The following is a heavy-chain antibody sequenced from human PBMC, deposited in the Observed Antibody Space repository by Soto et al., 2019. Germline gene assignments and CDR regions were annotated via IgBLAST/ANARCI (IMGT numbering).Heavy chain of an antibody. Sequence: SEPLSHTCPVSGGSISSGGSYWRWILEHAGKGLHWIGYIYYSGSTYYNPSLKSRVTISVDTSKNQFSLKLSSVTAADTAVYYCARDRGYCSSTSCYTDYGMDVWGQGTTVTVSS. V-gene: IGHV4-31*02. J-gene: IGHJ6*02. CDR3: ARDRGYCSSTSCYTDYGMDV. CDR2: IYYSGST. D-gene: IGHD2-2*02. CDR1: GGSISSGGSY.